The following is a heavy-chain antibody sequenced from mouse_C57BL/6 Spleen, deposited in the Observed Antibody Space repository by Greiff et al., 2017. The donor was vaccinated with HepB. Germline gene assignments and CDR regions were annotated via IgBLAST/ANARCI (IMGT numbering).Heavy chain of an antibody. Sequence: DVQLVESGGGLVQPGGSMKLSCAASGFTFSDAWMDWVRQSPEKGLEWVAEIRNKANNHATYYAESVKGRFTISRDDSKSSVYLQMNSLRAEDTGIYYCTRITTVPYFDYWGQGTTLTVSS. CDR2: IRNKANNHAT. V-gene: IGHV6-6*01. CDR3: TRITTVPYFDY. CDR1: GFTFSDAW. J-gene: IGHJ2*01. D-gene: IGHD1-1*01.